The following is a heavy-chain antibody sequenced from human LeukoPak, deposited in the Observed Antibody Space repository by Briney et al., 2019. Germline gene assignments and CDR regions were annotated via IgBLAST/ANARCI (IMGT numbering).Heavy chain of an antibody. CDR3: ARGARAGYNLEPFDY. Sequence: SETLSLTCTVSGGSMSSYYWSWIRQPPGKGLEWIGYIYYSGSTKYSPSLESRVTISVDTSKNQFSLKLSSVTAADTAVYYCARGARAGYNLEPFDYWGQGTLVTVSS. D-gene: IGHD5-24*01. J-gene: IGHJ4*02. V-gene: IGHV4-59*08. CDR1: GGSMSSYY. CDR2: IYYSGST.